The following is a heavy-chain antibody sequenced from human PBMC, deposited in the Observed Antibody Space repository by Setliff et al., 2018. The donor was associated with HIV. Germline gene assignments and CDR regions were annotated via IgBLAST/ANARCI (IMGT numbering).Heavy chain of an antibody. Sequence: PGGSLRLSCTASGFTFGDYAMSWVRQAPGKGLEWVGFIRSKAYGGTTEYAASVKGRFTISRDNSKNSLYLQMSSLRDEDTAVYYCARDFRIIVPDVFDIWGRGTMVTVSS. D-gene: IGHD2-15*01. CDR3: ARDFRIIVPDVFDI. V-gene: IGHV3-49*04. CDR1: GFTFGDYA. J-gene: IGHJ3*02. CDR2: IRSKAYGGTT.